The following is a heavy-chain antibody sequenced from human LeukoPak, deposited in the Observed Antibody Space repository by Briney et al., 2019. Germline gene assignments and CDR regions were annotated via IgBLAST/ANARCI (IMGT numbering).Heavy chain of an antibody. J-gene: IGHJ4*02. CDR1: GYTFTSYG. CDR2: INGYNGDT. Sequence: ASVKVSCKASGYTFTSYGFSWVRQAPRQELEWMGWINGYNGDTNYAQKFRGRVTVTTDTSTSTAYLELRTLRSDDTAVYYCARDPGPFDSSGYYSSWGQGTLVTVSS. V-gene: IGHV1-18*01. CDR3: ARDPGPFDSSGYYSS. D-gene: IGHD3-22*01.